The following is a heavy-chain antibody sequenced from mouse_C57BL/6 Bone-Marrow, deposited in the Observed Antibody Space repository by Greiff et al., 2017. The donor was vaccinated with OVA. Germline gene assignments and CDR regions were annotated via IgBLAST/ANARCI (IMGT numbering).Heavy chain of an antibody. Sequence: QVQLQQPGAELVKPGASVKMSCKASGYTFTSYWITWVKQRPGQGLEWIGDIYPGSGSTNYNEKFKSKATLTVDTSSSTAYMQLSSLTSEDSAVYYCARSGNYYGSSDYWGQGTTLTVSS. D-gene: IGHD1-1*01. CDR2: IYPGSGST. J-gene: IGHJ2*01. CDR1: GYTFTSYW. CDR3: ARSGNYYGSSDY. V-gene: IGHV1-55*01.